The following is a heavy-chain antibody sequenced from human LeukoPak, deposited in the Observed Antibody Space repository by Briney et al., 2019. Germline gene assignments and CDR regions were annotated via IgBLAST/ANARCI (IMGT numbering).Heavy chain of an antibody. CDR1: GGSFSGYY. CDR3: ARSATCDY. CDR2: INHSGST. Sequence: SETLSLTCAVYGGSFSGYYWSWIRQPPGKGLEWIGGINHSGSTNYNPSLKSRVTISVDTSKNQFSLKLSSVTAADTAVYYCARSATCDYWGQGTLVTVSS. J-gene: IGHJ4*02. V-gene: IGHV4-34*01.